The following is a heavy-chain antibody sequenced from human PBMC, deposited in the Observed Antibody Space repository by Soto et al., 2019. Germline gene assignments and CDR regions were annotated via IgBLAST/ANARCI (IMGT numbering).Heavy chain of an antibody. V-gene: IGHV4-30-2*01. CDR3: ARGSSSYYDYGMDV. CDR2: IYDSGST. J-gene: IGHJ6*02. D-gene: IGHD6-6*01. Sequence: SETLSLTCAVSGDSISRGGYSWTWIRQPPGKALEWIGNIYDSGSTSYNPSLKSRVTMSVDTSKNQFSLRLTSVTAADTAVYFWARGSSSYYDYGMDVWGQGTTVTVS. CDR1: GDSISRGGYS.